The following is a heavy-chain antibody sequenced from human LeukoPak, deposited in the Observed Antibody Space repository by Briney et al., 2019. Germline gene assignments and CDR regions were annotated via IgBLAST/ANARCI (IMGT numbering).Heavy chain of an antibody. CDR1: GFTFSSYA. J-gene: IGHJ5*02. CDR3: AKMVCNWNDRGWFDP. CDR2: ISGSGDNT. D-gene: IGHD1-20*01. V-gene: IGHV3-23*01. Sequence: GGSLRLSCAASGFTFSSYAMSWVRQAPGKGLEWVSGISGSGDNTYYADSVKGRFTISRDNSKNTLYLQMNSLRAEDTAVYYCAKMVCNWNDRGWFDPWGQGTLVTVSS.